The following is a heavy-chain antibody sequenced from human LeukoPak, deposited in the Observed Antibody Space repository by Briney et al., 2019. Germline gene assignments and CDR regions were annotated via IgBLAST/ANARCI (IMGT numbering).Heavy chain of an antibody. CDR2: VYYSGST. CDR3: VRQFLEWSFPLHYHYYMDV. J-gene: IGHJ6*03. Sequence: PSETLSLTCTVSGGSISSSSYYWGWIRQPPGKGLEWIGSVYYSGSTYYNPSLKGRVTISVDTSKNQFSLKLSAVTAADTAVYYCVRQFLEWSFPLHYHYYMDVWGKGTTVTVSS. CDR1: GGSISSSSYY. D-gene: IGHD3-3*01. V-gene: IGHV4-39*01.